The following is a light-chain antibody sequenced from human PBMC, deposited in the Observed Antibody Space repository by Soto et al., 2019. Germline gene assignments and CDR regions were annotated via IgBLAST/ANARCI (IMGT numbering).Light chain of an antibody. CDR2: EVS. CDR3: MQSLGLPLT. Sequence: DIVMTQTPISLSVTPGQPPSISCKSSQSLMHSDGKAYLYWYLQKPGQHPQLLIYEVSNRFSGVPDRFSDRGSGIDFTLKSSRVEAEDVGVYYFMQSLGLPLTFGQGTKVQIK. J-gene: IGKJ1*01. V-gene: IGKV2D-29*01. CDR1: QSLMHSDGKAY.